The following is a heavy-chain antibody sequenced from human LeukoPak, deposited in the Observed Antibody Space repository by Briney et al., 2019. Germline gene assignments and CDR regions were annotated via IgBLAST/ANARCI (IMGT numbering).Heavy chain of an antibody. V-gene: IGHV4-39*01. CDR1: GGSISSSSYY. CDR3: ARHYSSGWYAAYYYYYMDV. CDR2: IYYSGNT. J-gene: IGHJ6*03. D-gene: IGHD6-19*01. Sequence: PSETLSLTCTVSGGSISSSSYYWGWIHQPPGKGLEWIGNIYYSGNTYYNPSLKSRVTISVDMSENQFSLKLSSVTAADTAVYYCARHYSSGWYAAYYYYYMDVWGKGTTVTISS.